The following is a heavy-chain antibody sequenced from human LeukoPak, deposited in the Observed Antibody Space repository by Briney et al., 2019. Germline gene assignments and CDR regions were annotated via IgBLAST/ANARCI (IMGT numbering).Heavy chain of an antibody. V-gene: IGHV3-13*01. CDR3: ARQNTPHGNFDY. CDR1: GFTFSSYD. J-gene: IGHJ4*02. CDR2: IGVAANT. D-gene: IGHD1-26*01. Sequence: PGGSLRLSCAASGFTFSSYDMHWVRQATGKGLEWVSAIGVAANTFYSGSVKGRFTTSRENAKNSLYLLMTSLRAEDTAVYYCARQNTPHGNFDYWGQGILVTVSS.